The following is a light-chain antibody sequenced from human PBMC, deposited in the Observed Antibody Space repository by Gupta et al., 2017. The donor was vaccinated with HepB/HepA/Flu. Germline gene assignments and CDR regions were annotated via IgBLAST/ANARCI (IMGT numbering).Light chain of an antibody. CDR3: SSYAGSDTVV. V-gene: IGLV2-8*01. CDR1: SGDVASYNY. J-gene: IGLJ3*02. Sequence: QSALTQPPSASGSPGQSVTISFTGTSGDVASYNYVSWYQQHPGKAPKLIIYEVTKRPSGVPDRFSGSKSGNTASLTVSGLQAEDESDYYCSSYAGSDTVVFGGGTKLTVL. CDR2: EVT.